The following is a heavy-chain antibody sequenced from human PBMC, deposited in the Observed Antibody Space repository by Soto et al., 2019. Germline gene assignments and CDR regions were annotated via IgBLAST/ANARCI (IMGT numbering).Heavy chain of an antibody. V-gene: IGHV1-69*06. CDR2: IVVDSNTA. D-gene: IGHD1-26*01. J-gene: IGHJ4*02. Sequence: QVVLLQSGAEVNEPGSSVCVSCQVSGSTFNNFAFSWVRQAPGHGPEWMGGIVVDSNTAEYSQRFQDRVTITVDTSTDTLSMELGSLTFEDTAVYYCARAIKRWEVNYYFGFWGQGTLVTVSS. CDR3: ARAIKRWEVNYYFGF. CDR1: GSTFNNFA.